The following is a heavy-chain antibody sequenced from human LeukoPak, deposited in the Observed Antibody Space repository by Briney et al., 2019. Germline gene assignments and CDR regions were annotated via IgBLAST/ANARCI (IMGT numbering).Heavy chain of an antibody. CDR3: AREKIGYYDGSGRGWFDP. CDR2: VYTSGST. Sequence: KASETLSLTCTVSGGSINSGGSYWGWIRQPPGKGLEWIGRVYTSGSTNYNPSLKSRVTISVDTSKKQFSLKLSSVTAADTAVYYCAREKIGYYDGSGRGWFDPWGQGTLVTVSS. CDR1: GGSINSGGSY. J-gene: IGHJ5*02. V-gene: IGHV4-61*02. D-gene: IGHD3-22*01.